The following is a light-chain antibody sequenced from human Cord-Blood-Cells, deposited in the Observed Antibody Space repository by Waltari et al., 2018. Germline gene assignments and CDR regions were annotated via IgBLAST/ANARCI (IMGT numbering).Light chain of an antibody. CDR2: RNN. CDR1: SSNIGSNY. Sequence: QSVLTQPPSASGTPGQRVTISCSGSSSNIGSNYVYWYQQLPGTAPKLLIYRNNQRPSGVPDRVSGSESGTSASLAISGLRSEDEADYYCVAWDDSLSGPVFGGGTKLTVL. CDR3: VAWDDSLSGPV. J-gene: IGLJ3*02. V-gene: IGLV1-47*01.